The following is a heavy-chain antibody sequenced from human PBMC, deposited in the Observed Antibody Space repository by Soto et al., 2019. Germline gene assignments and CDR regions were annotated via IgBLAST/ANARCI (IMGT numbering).Heavy chain of an antibody. Sequence: SVXVSCKASGGTFSSYPISWVRQAPGQGLEWMGSSXPILGXENYEQKFQGXXAITAEKSXSTAKMEMSSLRYEDTDVYYCARGLDYGERFAYWGKGTLVTVYS. D-gene: IGHD4-17*01. CDR1: GGTFSSYP. J-gene: IGHJ4*02. CDR2: SXPILGXE. V-gene: IGHV1-69*04. CDR3: ARGLDYGERFAY.